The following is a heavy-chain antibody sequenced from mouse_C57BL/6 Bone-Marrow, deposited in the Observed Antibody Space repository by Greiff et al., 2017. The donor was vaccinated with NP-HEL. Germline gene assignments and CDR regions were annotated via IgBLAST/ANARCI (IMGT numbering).Heavy chain of an antibody. J-gene: IGHJ3*01. D-gene: IGHD4-1*01. CDR1: GFTFSSYA. Sequence: DVMLVESGEGLVKPGGSLKLSCAASGFTFSSYAMSWVRQTPEKRLEWVAYISSGGDYIYYADTVKGRFTISRDNARNTLYLQMSSLKSEDTAMYYCTREGGLGPFAYWGQGTLVTVSA. CDR3: TREGGLGPFAY. V-gene: IGHV5-9-1*02. CDR2: ISSGGDYI.